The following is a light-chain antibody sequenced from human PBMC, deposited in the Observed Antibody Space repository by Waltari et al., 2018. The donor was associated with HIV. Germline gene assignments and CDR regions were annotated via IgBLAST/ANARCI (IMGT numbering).Light chain of an antibody. Sequence: VLTPSPATLSLSPGERATLSCRASQSDSSYLACYQQKPGQAPRLLIYDASNRATGIPARFSGSGSGTDFTLTISSLEPEDFAVYYCQQRSNRPPYSFGQGTKLEIK. CDR2: DAS. V-gene: IGKV3-11*01. J-gene: IGKJ2*03. CDR3: QQRSNRPPYS. CDR1: QSDSSY.